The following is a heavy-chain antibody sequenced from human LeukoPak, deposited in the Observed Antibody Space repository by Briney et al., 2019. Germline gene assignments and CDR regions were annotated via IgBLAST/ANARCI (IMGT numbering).Heavy chain of an antibody. J-gene: IGHJ4*02. CDR1: GGSISSGGYS. CDR3: ARASTITPPYFDY. D-gene: IGHD5/OR15-5a*01. V-gene: IGHV4-30-2*01. CDR2: IYHSGST. Sequence: PSETLSLTCAVSGGSISSGGYSWSWIRQPPGKGLEWIGYIYHSGSTYYNPSLKSRVTISVDRSKNQFSLKLSSVTAADTAAYYCARASTITPPYFDYWGQGTLVTVSS.